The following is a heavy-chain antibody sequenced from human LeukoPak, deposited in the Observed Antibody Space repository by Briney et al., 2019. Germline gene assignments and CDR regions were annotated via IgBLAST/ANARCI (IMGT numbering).Heavy chain of an antibody. J-gene: IGHJ6*03. CDR2: IYYSGST. CDR3: ARDRAARDWDYYYYMDV. V-gene: IGHV4-39*07. D-gene: IGHD6-6*01. CDR1: GGSISSSSYY. Sequence: SETLSLTCTVSGGSISSSSYYWGWIRQPPGEGLEWIGSIYYSGSTYYNPSLKSRVTISVDTSKNQFSLKLSSVTAADTAVYYCARDRAARDWDYYYYMDVWGKGTTVTVSS.